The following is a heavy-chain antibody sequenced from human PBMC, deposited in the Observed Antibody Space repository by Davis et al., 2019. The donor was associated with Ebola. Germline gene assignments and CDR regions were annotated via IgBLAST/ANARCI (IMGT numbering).Heavy chain of an antibody. Sequence: SVQVSCKASGGTFSSYAISWVRPAPGQGLEWMGRIIPILGIANYAQKFQGRVTITADKSTSTAYMELSSLRSEDTAVYYCARPASPGIAPNWFDPWGQGTLVTVSS. CDR3: ARPASPGIAPNWFDP. J-gene: IGHJ5*02. CDR1: GGTFSSYA. D-gene: IGHD6-13*01. V-gene: IGHV1-69*04. CDR2: IIPILGIA.